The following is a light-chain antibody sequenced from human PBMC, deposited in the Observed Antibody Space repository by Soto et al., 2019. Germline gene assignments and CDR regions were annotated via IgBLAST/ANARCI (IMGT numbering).Light chain of an antibody. CDR3: SSYTSTSTLLYV. CDR1: SSDVGDYNY. J-gene: IGLJ1*01. V-gene: IGLV2-14*01. CDR2: DVS. Sequence: QSALTQPASVSGSPGQSITISCTGTSSDVGDYNYVSWYQQHPGKAPKLMIYDVSNRPSGVSNRFSGSKSGNTASLTISGLQAEDEADYYCSSYTSTSTLLYVFRTGTKVTVL.